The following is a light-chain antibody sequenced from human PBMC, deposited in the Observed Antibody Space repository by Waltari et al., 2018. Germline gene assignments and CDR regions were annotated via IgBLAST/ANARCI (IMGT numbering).Light chain of an antibody. J-gene: IGKJ1*01. V-gene: IGKV3-20*01. CDR1: QSGSRA. Sequence: CRASQSGSRALAWYQQRPGQAPRLLIYGASTRATGIPDRFSDSGSGTDFSLTISRVEPDDFAVYYCQHYLRLPVTFGQGTTVEI. CDR3: QHYLRLPVT. CDR2: GAS.